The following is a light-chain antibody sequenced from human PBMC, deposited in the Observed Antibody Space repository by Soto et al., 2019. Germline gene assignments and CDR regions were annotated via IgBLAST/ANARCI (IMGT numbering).Light chain of an antibody. CDR1: ETIIDY. J-gene: IGKJ2*01. CDR3: QPSFSAPRT. Sequence: DIQMSQSPSSLSASVGDSVTITCRASETIIDYLNWYQQQPGEAPKLLIFSASSLHSGVPSRFRGSGSGTHSTLAISSLQTEDFATYFCQPSFSAPRTFGQGTKLQAK. V-gene: IGKV1-39*01. CDR2: SAS.